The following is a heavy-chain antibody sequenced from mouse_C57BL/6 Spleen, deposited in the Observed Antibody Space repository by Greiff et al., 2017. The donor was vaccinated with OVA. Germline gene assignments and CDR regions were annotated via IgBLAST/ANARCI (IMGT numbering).Heavy chain of an antibody. V-gene: IGHV5-6*02. CDR1: GFTFSSYG. CDR2: ISSGGSYT. CDR3: ARRPRFAY. J-gene: IGHJ3*01. Sequence: EVKLVESGGDLVKPGGSLKLSCAASGFTFSSYGMSWVRQTPDKRLEWVATISSGGSYTYYPDSVKGRFTISTDNAKNTLYLQMSRLTSEDPAMYYGARRPRFAYWGQGTLVTVSA.